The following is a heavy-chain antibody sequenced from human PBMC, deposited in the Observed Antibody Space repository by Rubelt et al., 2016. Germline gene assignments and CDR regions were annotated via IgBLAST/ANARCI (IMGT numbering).Heavy chain of an antibody. CDR3: TTEMRLRYFDWLPPFDP. D-gene: IGHD3-9*01. CDR2: IWYDGSNK. V-gene: IGHV3-33*01. Sequence: EWVAVIWYDGSNKYYADSVKGRFTISRDNSKNTLYLQMNSLKTEDTAVYYCTTEMRLRYFDWLPPFDPWGQGTLVTVSS. J-gene: IGHJ5*02.